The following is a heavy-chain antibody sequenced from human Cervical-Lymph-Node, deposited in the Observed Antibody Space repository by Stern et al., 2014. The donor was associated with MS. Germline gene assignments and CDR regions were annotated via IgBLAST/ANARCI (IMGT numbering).Heavy chain of an antibody. CDR1: GGSVSSGSRY. CDR3: ARVTEFLRFFYPDY. Sequence: VQLEESGPGLVKPSQTLSLTCTVSGGSVSSGSRYWSWIRQHPGKGLEGIGYISYSGNPYYSPSLQSRLTISMDTSKNQFSLKLRSVTAADTAIYYCARVTEFLRFFYPDYWGQGTLVTVSS. V-gene: IGHV4-31*03. J-gene: IGHJ4*02. CDR2: ISYSGNP. D-gene: IGHD3-3*01.